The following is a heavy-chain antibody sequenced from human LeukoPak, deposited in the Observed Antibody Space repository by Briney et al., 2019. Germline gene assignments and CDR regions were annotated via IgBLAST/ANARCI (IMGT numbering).Heavy chain of an antibody. J-gene: IGHJ4*02. Sequence: ASVKVSCKASGYTFTGYYMHWARQAPGQGLEWVGLINPKNGDTKYAQKFQGRVTMTRDTSISTAYMELSRLRSDDTAVYYCARDSRVTNGDYWGQGTLVTVSS. D-gene: IGHD3-10*01. CDR2: INPKNGDT. CDR1: GYTFTGYY. V-gene: IGHV1-2*02. CDR3: ARDSRVTNGDY.